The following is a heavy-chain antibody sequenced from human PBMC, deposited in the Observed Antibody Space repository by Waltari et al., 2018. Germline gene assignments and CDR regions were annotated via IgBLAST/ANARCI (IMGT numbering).Heavy chain of an antibody. J-gene: IGHJ4*02. CDR2: SDWDDDK. CDR3: ARSIAAAVNFDY. CDR1: GFSLSTSGMC. D-gene: IGHD6-13*01. V-gene: IGHV2-70*01. Sequence: QVTLRESGPALVKPTQTLTLTCTFSGFSLSTSGMCVSWIRQPPGKALEWLALSDWDDDKYYSTSLKTRLTIAKDTSKNQVVLTMTNMDPVDTATYYCARSIAAAVNFDYWGQGTLVTVSS.